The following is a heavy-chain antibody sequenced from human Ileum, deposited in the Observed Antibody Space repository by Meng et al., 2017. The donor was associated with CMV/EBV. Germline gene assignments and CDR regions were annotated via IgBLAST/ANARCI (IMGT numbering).Heavy chain of an antibody. J-gene: IGHJ4*02. V-gene: IGHV2-5*02. Sequence: NLNDSGPTLVKPTQTLTLTCTFSGFSPITNGEGVGWIRQPPGKALEWLALIYRGDDKRYSPSLNSRLSIAKDTSKNEVVLTMTNMGPVDTGTYYCAHFVGGYYPSRPDYWGQGTLVTVSS. CDR2: IYRGDDK. CDR3: AHFVGGYYPSRPDY. CDR1: GFSPITNGEG. D-gene: IGHD1-26*01.